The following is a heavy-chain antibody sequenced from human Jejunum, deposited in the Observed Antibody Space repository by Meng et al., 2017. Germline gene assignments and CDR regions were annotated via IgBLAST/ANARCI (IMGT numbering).Heavy chain of an antibody. V-gene: IGHV5-51*01. CDR3: ARVKTIRDPFDS. CDR2: ISPAVSDV. D-gene: IGHD3-10*01. J-gene: IGHJ4*02. CDR1: GYIFTNYW. Sequence: GESLKISCKASGYIFTNYWIGWVRQKPGKGLEWMGIISPAVSDVRYNPSFQGQVTISADTSINTAYLHWSSLKASDIAMYYCARVKTIRDPFDSWGQGTLVTVSS.